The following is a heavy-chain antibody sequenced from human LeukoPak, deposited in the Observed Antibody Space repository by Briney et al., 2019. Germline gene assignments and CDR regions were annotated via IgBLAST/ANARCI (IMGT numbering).Heavy chain of an antibody. V-gene: IGHV3-9*01. D-gene: IGHD1-26*01. Sequence: GGSLRLSCAASGFTFDDYAMHWVRQAPGKGLEWVSGISWSSGSIGYADSVKGRFTISRDNAKNSLYLQMNSLRAEGTALYYCAKLTASGGSTHWGQGTLVTVSS. CDR3: AKLTASGGSTH. J-gene: IGHJ4*02. CDR2: ISWSSGSI. CDR1: GFTFDDYA.